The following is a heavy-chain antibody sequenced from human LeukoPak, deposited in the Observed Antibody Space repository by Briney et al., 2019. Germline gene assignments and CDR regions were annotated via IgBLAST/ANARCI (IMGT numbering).Heavy chain of an antibody. Sequence: PSETLSLTCTVSGGSISSSDYYWGWISQPPGKGLEWIGIINYSADTHDNPSLKSRLTLSADTSRNQFSLRLRSITAADTAVYYCARLIRTTGNYHFDYWGQGTLVTVSS. J-gene: IGHJ4*02. CDR1: GGSISSSDYY. V-gene: IGHV4-39*07. D-gene: IGHD3-16*01. CDR3: ARLIRTTGNYHFDY. CDR2: INYSADT.